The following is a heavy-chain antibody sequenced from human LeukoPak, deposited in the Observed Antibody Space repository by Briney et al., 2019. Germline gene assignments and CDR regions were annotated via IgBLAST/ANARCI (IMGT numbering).Heavy chain of an antibody. D-gene: IGHD3-10*01. J-gene: IGHJ4*02. Sequence: ASVKVSCKASGYTFTSYDINWVRQATGQGLEWMGWMNPNSGNTGYAQKFQGRVTMTRNTSISTAYMEPSSLRSEDTAVYYCARGWSSGSSLDYWGQGTLVTVSS. CDR2: MNPNSGNT. CDR1: GYTFTSYD. V-gene: IGHV1-8*01. CDR3: ARGWSSGSSLDY.